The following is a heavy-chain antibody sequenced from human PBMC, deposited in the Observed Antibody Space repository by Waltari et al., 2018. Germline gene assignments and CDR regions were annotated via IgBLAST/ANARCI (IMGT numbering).Heavy chain of an antibody. CDR1: GFTFSNYN. Sequence: EVQLVESGGGLVKHGESLRLSCAASGFTFSNYNMNWVRQAPGKGLELISSITSGNNIKYADSVKDRFTISRDNAKNLVFLQMNGMRVEDTAVYYCARCRWQQSELDNWGRGTLVTVSS. CDR3: ARCRWQQSELDN. J-gene: IGHJ4*02. V-gene: IGHV3-21*01. CDR2: ITSGNNI. D-gene: IGHD1-26*01.